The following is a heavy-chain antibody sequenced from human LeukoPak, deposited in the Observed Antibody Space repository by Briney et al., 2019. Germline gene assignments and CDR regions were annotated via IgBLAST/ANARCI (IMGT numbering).Heavy chain of an antibody. CDR3: ARVPQSQRTYCYYMDV. J-gene: IGHJ6*03. V-gene: IGHV3-20*01. CDR1: GFTFDDYA. CDR2: INWNGGST. D-gene: IGHD6-25*01. Sequence: RPGGSLRLSCAASGFTFDDYAMSWVRQAPGKGREWVSGINWNGGSTGYADSVKGRFTISRDNAKNSLYLQMNSLRAEDTALYHCARVPQSQRTYCYYMDVWGKGTTVTVSS.